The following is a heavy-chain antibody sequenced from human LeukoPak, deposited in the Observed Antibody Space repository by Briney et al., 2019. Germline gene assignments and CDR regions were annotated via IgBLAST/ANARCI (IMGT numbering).Heavy chain of an antibody. V-gene: IGHV4-61*02. D-gene: IGHD2-8*01. CDR2: IYTSGST. CDR3: ARAPLNPNYCTNGVCLDWYFDL. J-gene: IGHJ2*01. CDR1: GGSISSGSYY. Sequence: PSETLSLTCTVSGGSISSGSYYWSWIRQPAGKGLEWIGRIYTSGSTNYNPSLKSRVTISVDTSKNQFSLKLSSVTAADTAVYYCARAPLNPNYCTNGVCLDWYFDLWGRGTLVTVSS.